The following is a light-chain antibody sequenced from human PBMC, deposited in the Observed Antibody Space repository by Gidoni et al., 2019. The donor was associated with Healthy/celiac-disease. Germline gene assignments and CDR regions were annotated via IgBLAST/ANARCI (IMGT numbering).Light chain of an antibody. CDR1: QSLLHSNGYNY. CDR2: LGS. V-gene: IGKV2-28*01. Sequence: VMTQSPLSLPVTPGEPASISCRSSQSLLHSNGYNYLDWYLQKPGQSPQLLIYLGSNRASGVPDRFSGSGSGTDFTLKISRVEAEDVGVYYCMQALQTPPYTFGQGTKLEIK. J-gene: IGKJ2*01. CDR3: MQALQTPPYT.